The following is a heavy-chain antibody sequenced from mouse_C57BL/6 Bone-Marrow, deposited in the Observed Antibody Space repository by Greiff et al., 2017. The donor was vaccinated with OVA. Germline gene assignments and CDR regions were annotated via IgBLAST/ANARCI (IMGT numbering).Heavy chain of an antibody. Sequence: DVMLVESGGGLVKPGGSLKLSCAASGFTFSSYAMSWVRQTPEKRLEWVATISDSGSYSYYPDNVKGRFTISRDNAKNNLYLQMSHLKTEDTAMYYCGPHAMDDWGKGTSVTVSS. J-gene: IGHJ4*01. V-gene: IGHV5-4*03. CDR2: ISDSGSYS. CDR3: GPHAMDD. CDR1: GFTFSSYA.